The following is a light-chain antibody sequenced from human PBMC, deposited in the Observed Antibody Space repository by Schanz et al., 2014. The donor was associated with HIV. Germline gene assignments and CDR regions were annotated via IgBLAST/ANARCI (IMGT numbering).Light chain of an antibody. V-gene: IGKV3-15*01. Sequence: EIVMTQSPATLSVSLGEGATLSCRASQGVTSNLAWYQQRPGQAPRLLIYGASTRATGIPGRFSGSGSGADFTLTISGLEPEDFAVYYCQQRNEWPRTFGQGTKVEIK. J-gene: IGKJ1*01. CDR1: QGVTSN. CDR2: GAS. CDR3: QQRNEWPRT.